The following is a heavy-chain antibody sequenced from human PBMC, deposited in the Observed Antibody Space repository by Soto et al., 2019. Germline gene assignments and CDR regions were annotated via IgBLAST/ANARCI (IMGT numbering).Heavy chain of an antibody. J-gene: IGHJ4*02. CDR3: AREYYYERCGLDH. Sequence: QVQLQESGPGLVKPSQTLSLTCTVSGVSISSGGYYWTWIRQHPGKGLEWIGHIYYSGSTYYNPSLKRRVTISVDTSNNQFSLKLRAVTAADKAKYDCAREYYYERCGLDHWGQGTLVTVSS. CDR2: IYYSGST. D-gene: IGHD3-22*01. CDR1: GVSISSGGYY. V-gene: IGHV4-31*03.